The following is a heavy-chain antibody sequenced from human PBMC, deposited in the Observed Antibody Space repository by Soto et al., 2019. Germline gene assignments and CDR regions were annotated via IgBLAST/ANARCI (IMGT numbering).Heavy chain of an antibody. D-gene: IGHD6-13*01. V-gene: IGHV1-8*01. CDR1: GYTFTSYD. Sequence: QVQLVQSGAEVKKPGASVKVSCKASGYTFTSYDINWVRQATGQGLEWMGWMNPNSGNTGYAQKFQGRVPMTRNTSISTAYMELSSLRCEDTAVYYCARGNVMGQQLPPYWYFDLWGRGTLVTVSS. CDR2: MNPNSGNT. CDR3: ARGNVMGQQLPPYWYFDL. J-gene: IGHJ2*01.